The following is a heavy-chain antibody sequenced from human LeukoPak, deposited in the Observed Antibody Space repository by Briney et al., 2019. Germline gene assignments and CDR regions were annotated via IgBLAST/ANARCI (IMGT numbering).Heavy chain of an antibody. Sequence: GGSLRLSCAASGFTFSSYALSWVRQAPGKGLEWVSAISGRGGSTYYADSVKGRFTISRDNSKNTLYLQMNSLRAEDTAVYYCAKDLSPYYYDSSGYFDYWGQGTLVTVSS. J-gene: IGHJ4*02. CDR1: GFTFSSYA. D-gene: IGHD3-22*01. V-gene: IGHV3-23*01. CDR3: AKDLSPYYYDSSGYFDY. CDR2: ISGRGGST.